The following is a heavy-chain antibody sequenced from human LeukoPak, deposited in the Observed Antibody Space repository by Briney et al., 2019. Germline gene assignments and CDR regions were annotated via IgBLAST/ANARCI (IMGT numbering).Heavy chain of an antibody. CDR1: GFTFSSYG. CDR3: ARDAGYSSPSFDY. D-gene: IGHD6-19*01. Sequence: QPGGSLRLSCAASGFTFSSYGMHWVRQAPGKGLEWVAVIWYDGSNKYYADSVKGRFTISRDNSKNTLYLQMNSLRAEDTAVYYCARDAGYSSPSFDYWGQGTLVTVSS. CDR2: IWYDGSNK. V-gene: IGHV3-33*01. J-gene: IGHJ4*02.